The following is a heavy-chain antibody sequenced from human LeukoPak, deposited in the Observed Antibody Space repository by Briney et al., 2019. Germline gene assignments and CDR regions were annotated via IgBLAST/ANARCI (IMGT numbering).Heavy chain of an antibody. CDR2: ISAYNGNT. Sequence: GSSVKVSCKASGYTFTSYGISWVRQAPGQGLEWMGWISAYNGNTNYAQKLQGRVTMTTDTSTSTAYMELRSLRSDDTAVYYCATGKDCGGDCYPDYWGQGTLVTVSS. CDR3: ATGKDCGGDCYPDY. J-gene: IGHJ4*02. CDR1: GYTFTSYG. V-gene: IGHV1-18*01. D-gene: IGHD2-21*02.